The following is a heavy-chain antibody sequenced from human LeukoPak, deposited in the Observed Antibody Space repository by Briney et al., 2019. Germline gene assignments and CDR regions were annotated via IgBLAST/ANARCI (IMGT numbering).Heavy chain of an antibody. J-gene: IGHJ4*02. CDR1: GFSLSTSGMC. V-gene: IGHV2-70*11. CDR3: ARIAAAGTGFDY. Sequence: ESGPTLVNPTETLTLTCTFSGFSLSTSGMCVSWMRQPPRKALEGLARIDWDDDKYYSTSLKTRLTISKDTSKNQVVLTTTNMDPVDTATYYCARIAAAGTGFDYWGQGTLVTVSS. CDR2: IDWDDDK. D-gene: IGHD6-13*01.